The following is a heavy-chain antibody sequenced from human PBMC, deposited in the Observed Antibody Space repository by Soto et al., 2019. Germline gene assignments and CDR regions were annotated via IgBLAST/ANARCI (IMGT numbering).Heavy chain of an antibody. Sequence: ASVKVSCKASGYTFTGYYMHWVRQAPGQGLEWMGWINPNSGGTNYAQKFQGWVTMTRDTSISTAYMELSRLRSDDTAVYYCARGGIVGATGPFDYWGQGTLVTVSS. CDR1: GYTFTGYY. V-gene: IGHV1-2*04. D-gene: IGHD1-26*01. CDR2: INPNSGGT. J-gene: IGHJ4*02. CDR3: ARGGIVGATGPFDY.